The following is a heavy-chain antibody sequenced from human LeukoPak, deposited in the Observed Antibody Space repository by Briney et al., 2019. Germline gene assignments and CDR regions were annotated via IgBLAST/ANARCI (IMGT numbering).Heavy chain of an antibody. D-gene: IGHD3-22*01. CDR1: GFTFSSYE. V-gene: IGHV3-48*03. J-gene: IGHJ4*02. CDR3: ARDHYYYDSSGSDY. Sequence: GGSLRLSCAASGFTFSSYEMNWVRQAPGKGLEWVSYISSSGSTIYYADSVKGRFTISRDNAKNSLYLQMNSLRAEDTAVYYCARDHYYYDSSGSDYWGQGTLVTVSS. CDR2: ISSSGSTI.